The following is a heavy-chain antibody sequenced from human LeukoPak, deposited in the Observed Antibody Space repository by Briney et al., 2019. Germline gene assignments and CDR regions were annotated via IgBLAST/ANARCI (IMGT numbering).Heavy chain of an antibody. CDR1: GGSVSSGSYY. Sequence: SETLSLTCTVSGGSVSSGSYYWSWIRQPPGKGLEWIGYIYYSGSTYYNPSLESRVTISVDTSKNQFSLKLSSVTAADTAVYYCARVYGDQTWWFDPWGQGTLVTVSS. CDR3: ARVYGDQTWWFDP. D-gene: IGHD4-17*01. V-gene: IGHV4-30-4*01. J-gene: IGHJ5*02. CDR2: IYYSGST.